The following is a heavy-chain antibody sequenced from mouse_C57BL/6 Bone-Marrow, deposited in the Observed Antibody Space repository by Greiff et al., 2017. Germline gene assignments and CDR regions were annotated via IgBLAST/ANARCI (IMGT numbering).Heavy chain of an antibody. CDR2: IDPSDGDT. D-gene: IGHD2-1*01. CDR1: GFTFKDYY. J-gene: IGHJ3*01. V-gene: IGHV14-1*01. Sequence: VHVKQPGAELVRPGASVKLSCTASGFTFKDYYMHWVKQRPVQGLEWIGRIDPSDGDTDYAPKFQGKATMTVDTSSNTAYMQPSSLTSEDTAVYYCTTGGNVVAYWGQGTLVTVSA. CDR3: TTGGNVVAY.